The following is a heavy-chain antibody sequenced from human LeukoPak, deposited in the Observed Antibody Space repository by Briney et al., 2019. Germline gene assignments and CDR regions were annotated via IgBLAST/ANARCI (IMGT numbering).Heavy chain of an antibody. CDR2: INPNSGGT. D-gene: IGHD2-2*01. CDR3: ASYCSSTSCRQIGFDY. J-gene: IGHJ4*02. Sequence: ASVKVSCKASGYTFTGYYMHWVRQAPGQGLEWMGWINPNSGGTNYAQKFQGRVTMTRDTSISTAYMELSRLRSDDTAVYYCASYCSSTSCRQIGFDYWGQGTLVTVSS. CDR1: GYTFTGYY. V-gene: IGHV1-2*02.